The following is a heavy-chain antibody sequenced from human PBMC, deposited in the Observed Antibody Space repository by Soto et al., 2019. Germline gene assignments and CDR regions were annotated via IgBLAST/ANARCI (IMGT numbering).Heavy chain of an antibody. CDR3: VRDASSGYRGWWDP. CDR1: GYTFTSYG. Sequence: QVQLVQSGAEVKKPGASVKVSCTASGYTFTSYGISWVRQAPGQGLEWMGLLIPYNGDTIYAQKFQGRVILTTDTATSTAYMELGSLRSDDTAVYYCVRDASSGYRGWWDPWGQGTLVTVSS. V-gene: IGHV1-18*01. CDR2: LIPYNGDT. J-gene: IGHJ5*02. D-gene: IGHD5-18*01.